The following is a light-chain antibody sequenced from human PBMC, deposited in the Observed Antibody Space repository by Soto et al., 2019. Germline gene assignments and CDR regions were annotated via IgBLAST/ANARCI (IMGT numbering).Light chain of an antibody. V-gene: IGKV3-15*01. Sequence: EIVMTQSPVTLSVSPGERATLSCRASQSVSSDLAWYHQKPGQAPRLLIYGASTRATGIPARFSGSGSGTDFTLTISSLEPEDFAVYYCQQYGSSPRTFGQGTKVDIK. CDR1: QSVSSD. J-gene: IGKJ1*01. CDR2: GAS. CDR3: QQYGSSPRT.